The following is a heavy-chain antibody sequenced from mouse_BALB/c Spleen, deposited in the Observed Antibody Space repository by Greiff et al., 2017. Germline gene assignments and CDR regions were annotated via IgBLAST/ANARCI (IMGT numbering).Heavy chain of an antibody. CDR2: ISYSGST. Sequence: DVKLQESGPGLVKPSQSLSLTCTVTGYSITSDYAWNWIRQFPGNKLEWMGYISYSGSTSYNPSLKSRISNTRDTSKNQFFLQLNSVTTEDTATYYCARDGNYEAMDYWGQGTSVTVSS. V-gene: IGHV3-2*02. CDR3: ARDGNYEAMDY. D-gene: IGHD2-1*01. J-gene: IGHJ4*01. CDR1: GYSITSDYA.